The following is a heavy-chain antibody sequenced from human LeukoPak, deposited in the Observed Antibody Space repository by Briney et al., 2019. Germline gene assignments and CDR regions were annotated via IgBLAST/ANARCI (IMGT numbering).Heavy chain of an antibody. CDR1: GGSISSFY. J-gene: IGHJ5*02. Sequence: ETLSLTCTVSGGSISSFYWSWIRQPPGKGLEWIGYIYYSGATNYNPSLKSRVTISEDMSKNQFSLKLSSVTAADTAVYYCARQSTSTFSPWFDPWGQGTLVTVSS. CDR3: ARQSTSTFSPWFDP. D-gene: IGHD2-2*01. CDR2: IYYSGAT. V-gene: IGHV4-59*08.